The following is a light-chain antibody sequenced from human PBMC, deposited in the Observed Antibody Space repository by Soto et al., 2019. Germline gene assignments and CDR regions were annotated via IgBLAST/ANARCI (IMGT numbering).Light chain of an antibody. CDR3: LLVYGGRVV. Sequence: QAVVTQEPSLTVSPGGTVTLTCGSSTGAVTSGHYPHWFQQKPGQAPKTLIYDTVKKHSWTPARFSGSLLGGKAALTLSGAQPEDEADYYCLLVYGGRVVFGGGTKSPS. CDR2: DTV. V-gene: IGLV7-46*01. J-gene: IGLJ2*01. CDR1: TGAVTSGHY.